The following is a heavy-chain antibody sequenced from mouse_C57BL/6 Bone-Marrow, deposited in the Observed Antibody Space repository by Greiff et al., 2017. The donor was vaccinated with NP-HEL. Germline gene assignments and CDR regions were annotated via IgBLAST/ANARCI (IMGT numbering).Heavy chain of an antibody. D-gene: IGHD1-1*01. CDR2: IWRGGST. CDR3: AKKTPYYGSSAMDY. CDR1: GFSLTSYG. Sequence: VKLVESGPGLVQPSQSLSITCTVSGFSLTSYGVHWVRQSPGKGLEWLGVIWRGGSTDYNAAFMSRLSITKDNSKSQVFFKMNSLQADDTAIYYCAKKTPYYGSSAMDYWGQGTSVTVSS. J-gene: IGHJ4*01. V-gene: IGHV2-5*01.